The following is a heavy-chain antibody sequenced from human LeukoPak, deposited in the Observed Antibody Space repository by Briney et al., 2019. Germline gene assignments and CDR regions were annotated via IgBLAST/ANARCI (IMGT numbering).Heavy chain of an antibody. V-gene: IGHV3-53*05. CDR3: AKDHQPFAADY. Sequence: PGGSLRLSCVASGFTVSTTYMGWVRPAPGKGLEWVSVIYSGGTTYYADSVKGRFTFSRDNSKNTLYLQMNSLRAEDTAVYYCAKDHQPFAADYWGQGTLVTVSS. J-gene: IGHJ4*02. CDR2: IYSGGTT. CDR1: GFTVSTTY.